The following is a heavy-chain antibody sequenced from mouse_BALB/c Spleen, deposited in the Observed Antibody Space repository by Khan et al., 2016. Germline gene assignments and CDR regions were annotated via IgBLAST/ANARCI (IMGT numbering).Heavy chain of an antibody. Sequence: EVELVESGGGLVKPGGSLKLSCAASGFTFSSYAMSWVSQTPEKRLEWVATISSGGSYTYYPDSVKGRFTISRANAKNTLYLQMSSLRSEDTAMYYCARTGTKAMDYWGQGTSVTVSS. D-gene: IGHD4-1*01. J-gene: IGHJ4*01. CDR1: GFTFSSYA. CDR3: ARTGTKAMDY. CDR2: ISSGGSYT. V-gene: IGHV5-9-1*01.